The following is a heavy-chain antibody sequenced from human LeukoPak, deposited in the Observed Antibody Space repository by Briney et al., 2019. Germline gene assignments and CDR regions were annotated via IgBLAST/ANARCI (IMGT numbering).Heavy chain of an antibody. CDR1: GGSFSGYY. V-gene: IGHV4-34*01. Sequence: SETLSLTCAVYGGSFSGYYWSWIRQPPGKGLEWIGEINHSGSTNYNPSLKSRVTISVDTSKNQFSLKLSSVTAADTAVYYCARGNYDFWSGYYVYYYGMDVWGQGTTVTVSS. CDR3: ARGNYDFWSGYYVYYYGMDV. D-gene: IGHD3-3*01. J-gene: IGHJ6*02. CDR2: INHSGST.